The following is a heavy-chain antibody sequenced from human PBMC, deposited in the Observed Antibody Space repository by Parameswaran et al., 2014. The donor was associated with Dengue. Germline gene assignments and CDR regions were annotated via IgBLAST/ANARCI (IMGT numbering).Heavy chain of an antibody. CDR3: ARRGRVGNYGGNSGLWYFDL. J-gene: IGHJ2*01. CDR1: GGSISSYY. V-gene: IGHV4-59*08. CDR2: IYYSGST. Sequence: GSLRLSCTVSGGSISSYYWSWIRQPPGKGLEWIGYIYYSGSTNYNPSLKSRVTISVDTSKNQFSLKLSSVTAADTAVYYCARRGRVGNYGGNSGLWYFDLWGRGTLVTVSS. D-gene: IGHD4-23*01.